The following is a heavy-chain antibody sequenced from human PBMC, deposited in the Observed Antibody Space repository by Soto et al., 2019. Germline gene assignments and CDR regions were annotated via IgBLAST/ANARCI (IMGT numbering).Heavy chain of an antibody. D-gene: IGHD3-3*01. CDR2: INPNSGGT. J-gene: IGHJ4*02. CDR3: ARERPYYDFWSGPDY. Sequence: GASVKVSCKASGYTFTGYYMHWVRQAPGQGLEWMGWINPNSGGTNYAQKFQGRVTMTRDTSISTAHMELSRLRSDDTAVYYCARERPYYDFWSGPDYWGQGTLVTVSS. CDR1: GYTFTGYY. V-gene: IGHV1-2*02.